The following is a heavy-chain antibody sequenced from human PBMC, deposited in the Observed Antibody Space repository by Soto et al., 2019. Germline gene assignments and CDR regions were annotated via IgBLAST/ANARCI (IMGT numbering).Heavy chain of an antibody. D-gene: IGHD5-18*01. CDR2: IYTSGCT. CDR3: ARDGYSYGYWLDP. J-gene: IGHJ5*02. V-gene: IGHV4-4*07. CDR1: GGSISSYY. Sequence: SETLSLTCTVSGGSISSYYWSWIRQPAGKGLEWIGRIYTSGCTNYNPSLKSRVTMSVDTSKNQFSLKLSSVAAADTAVYYCARDGYSYGYWLDPWGQGTLVTVSS.